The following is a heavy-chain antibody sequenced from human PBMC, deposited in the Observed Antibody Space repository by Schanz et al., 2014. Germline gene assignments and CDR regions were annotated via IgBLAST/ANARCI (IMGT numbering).Heavy chain of an antibody. J-gene: IGHJ4*02. CDR2: ISGSGVIT. CDR1: GFTFSTYA. D-gene: IGHD2-2*01. Sequence: EVQLVESGGGLVQPGGSLRLSCAASGFTFSTYAMSWVRQAPGKGLEWVSGISGSGVITYYEDSVKGRFTISRDNSKNTLYLQMNSLRVEDTALYYCARDRSNNFDYWGQGTLVTVSS. CDR3: ARDRSNNFDY. V-gene: IGHV3-23*04.